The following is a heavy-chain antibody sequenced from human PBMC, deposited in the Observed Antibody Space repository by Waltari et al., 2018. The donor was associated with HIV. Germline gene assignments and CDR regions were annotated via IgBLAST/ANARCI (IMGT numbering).Heavy chain of an antibody. CDR1: GFNIRNNY. CDR3: ARTYDGSSSLGWYFDL. Sequence: EVHLVESGGGLIQPGGSLRLSCVASGFNIRNNYMSWVRQAPGKGREWVSVIYSGNTYYADSVKGRFGISRDNSKNTFYLLMDSLRAEDTAVYYCARTYDGSSSLGWYFDLWGRGTLVTVSS. CDR2: IYSGNT. V-gene: IGHV3-53*01. J-gene: IGHJ2*01. D-gene: IGHD6-6*01.